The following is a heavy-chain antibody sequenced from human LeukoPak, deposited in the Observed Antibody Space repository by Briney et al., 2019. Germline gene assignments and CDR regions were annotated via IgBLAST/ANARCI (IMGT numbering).Heavy chain of an antibody. J-gene: IGHJ4*02. CDR1: GITVSSNY. CDR3: ARFGSPGPGDY. CDR2: INSGGSST. Sequence: QPGGSLRLSCAASGITVSSNYMSWVRQAPGKGLVWVSRINSGGSSTSYADSVKGRFTISRDNAKNTLYLQMNSLRAEDTAVYYCARFGSPGPGDYWGQGTLVTVSS. D-gene: IGHD3-10*01. V-gene: IGHV3-74*01.